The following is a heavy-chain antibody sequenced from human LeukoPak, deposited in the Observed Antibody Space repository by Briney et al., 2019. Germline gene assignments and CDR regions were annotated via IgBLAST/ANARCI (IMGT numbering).Heavy chain of an antibody. D-gene: IGHD6-13*01. CDR1: GFTFSSYA. J-gene: IGHJ4*02. CDR2: ISGGGGST. Sequence: PGGSLRLSCAPSGFTFSSYAMSWVRQAPGKGLEWVSSISGGGGSTYSADSVQGRFTISRDTSKNTLYLQMTSLRAEDTAVYYCAKGGYSSSWRTYFDYWGQGILVTVSS. V-gene: IGHV3-23*01. CDR3: AKGGYSSSWRTYFDY.